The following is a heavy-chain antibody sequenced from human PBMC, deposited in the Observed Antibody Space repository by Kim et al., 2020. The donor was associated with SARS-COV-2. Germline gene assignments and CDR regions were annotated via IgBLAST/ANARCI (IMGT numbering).Heavy chain of an antibody. CDR2: ISWNSGSI. J-gene: IGHJ6*02. D-gene: IGHD3-10*01. CDR1: GFTFDDYA. Sequence: GGSLRLSCAASGFTFDDYAMHWVRQAPGKGLEWVSGISWNSGSIGYADSVKGRFTISRDNAKNSLYLQMNSLRAEDTALYYCAKDLYGSGSYYNGARYYYGMDVWGQGTTVTVSS. CDR3: AKDLYGSGSYYNGARYYYGMDV. V-gene: IGHV3-9*01.